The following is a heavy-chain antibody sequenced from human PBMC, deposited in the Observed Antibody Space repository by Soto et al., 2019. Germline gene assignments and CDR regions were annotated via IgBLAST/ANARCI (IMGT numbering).Heavy chain of an antibody. D-gene: IGHD2-2*01. J-gene: IGHJ4*02. CDR1: GDSISSGGSY. V-gene: IGHV4-30-4*01. CDR3: VRYCSTTKCPFDY. Sequence: SETLSLTCTISGDSISSGGSYWGWIRQPPGKGLEWIGYIYYSGNTYFNPSLRSRVNLSFDMSKNQFSLSLSSVTAADTAVYYCVRYCSTTKCPFDYWGQGTLVTVS. CDR2: IYYSGNT.